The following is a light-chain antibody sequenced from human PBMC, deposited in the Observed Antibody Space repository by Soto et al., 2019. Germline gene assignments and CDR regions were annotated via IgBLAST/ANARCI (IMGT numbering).Light chain of an antibody. CDR1: RSDVGAYNY. CDR3: GSYTSSSTWV. Sequence: QSALTQPASVSGSPGQSITISCTGTRSDVGAYNYVSWYQQHPGKAPKLMIYEVSNRPSGVSNRFSGSKSGNTASLNISGLQAEDEADYYCGSYTSSSTWVFGGGTKLTVL. CDR2: EVS. J-gene: IGLJ3*02. V-gene: IGLV2-14*01.